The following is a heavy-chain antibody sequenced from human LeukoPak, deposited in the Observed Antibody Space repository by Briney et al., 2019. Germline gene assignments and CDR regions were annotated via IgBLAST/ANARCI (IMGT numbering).Heavy chain of an antibody. Sequence: SETLSLTCTVSGGSISSGDYYWSWIRQPPGKGLEWIGYIYYSGSTYYNPSLKSRVTISVDTSKNQFSLKLSSVTAADPAVYYSARERYCSSTSCYYRANWFDPWGQGTLVTVSS. CDR1: GGSISSGDYY. J-gene: IGHJ5*02. CDR3: ARERYCSSTSCYYRANWFDP. CDR2: IYYSGST. D-gene: IGHD2-2*01. V-gene: IGHV4-30-4*08.